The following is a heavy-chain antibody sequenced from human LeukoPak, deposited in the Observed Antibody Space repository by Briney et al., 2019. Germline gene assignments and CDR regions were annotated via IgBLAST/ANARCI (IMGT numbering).Heavy chain of an antibody. D-gene: IGHD3-10*01. Sequence: SETLSLTCTVSGASISSYYWSWIRQPPGKGLEWIGYIYYSGSTNYNPSLKSRVTISVGTSKNQFSLKLSSVTAADTAVYYCARSPYGQPLDYWGQGTLVTVSS. CDR3: ARSPYGQPLDY. J-gene: IGHJ4*02. CDR2: IYYSGST. CDR1: GASISSYY. V-gene: IGHV4-59*01.